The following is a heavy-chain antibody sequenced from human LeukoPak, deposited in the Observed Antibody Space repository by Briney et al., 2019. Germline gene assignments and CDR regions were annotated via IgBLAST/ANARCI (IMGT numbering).Heavy chain of an antibody. J-gene: IGHJ6*03. Sequence: SETLSLTCTVSGGSISSYYWSWIRQPAGKGLEWIGRIYTSGSTNYNPSLKSRVTISVDKSKNQFSLKLSSVTAADTAVYYCARDSRYDFWSGYYTLYYYYMDVWGKETTVTVSS. V-gene: IGHV4-4*07. CDR1: GGSISSYY. CDR2: IYTSGST. D-gene: IGHD3-3*01. CDR3: ARDSRYDFWSGYYTLYYYYMDV.